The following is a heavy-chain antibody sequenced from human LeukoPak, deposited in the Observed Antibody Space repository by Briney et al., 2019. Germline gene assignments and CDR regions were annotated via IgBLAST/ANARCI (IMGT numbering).Heavy chain of an antibody. CDR1: GYTFTSYY. CDR3: ASSAYYYDSSGPYDY. J-gene: IGHJ4*02. D-gene: IGHD3-22*01. V-gene: IGHV1-46*01. CDR2: ISPSGGST. Sequence: ASVKVSCKASGYTFTSYYMHWVRQAPGQGLEWMGIISPSGGSTSYAQKFQGRVTMTRDTSTSTVYMELSSLRSEDTAVYYCASSAYYYDSSGPYDYWGQGTLVTVSS.